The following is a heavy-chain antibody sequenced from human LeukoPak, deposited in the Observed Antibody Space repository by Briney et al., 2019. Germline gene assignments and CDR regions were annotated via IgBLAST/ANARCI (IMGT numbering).Heavy chain of an antibody. J-gene: IGHJ6*02. V-gene: IGHV3-30-3*01. CDR1: GFTFSSYA. CDR2: ISYDGSNK. D-gene: IGHD4-17*01. CDR3: ARAIYGDQYYYYGMDV. Sequence: PGGSLRLSCAASGFTFSSYAMHWVRQAPGKGLEWVAVISYDGSNKYYADSVKGRFTISRDNSKNTLYLQMNSLRAEDTAVYYCARAIYGDQYYYYGMDVWGQGTTVTVSS.